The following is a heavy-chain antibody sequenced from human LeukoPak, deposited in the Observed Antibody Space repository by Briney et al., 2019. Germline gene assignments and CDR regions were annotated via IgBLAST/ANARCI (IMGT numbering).Heavy chain of an antibody. V-gene: IGHV3-7*01. CDR3: ARVSPNSSDSPYYYYYYMDV. CDR2: IKQDGSEK. Sequence: GGSLRLSCAASGFTFSSYWMSWVRHSPGRGLEWVANIKQDGSEKYYVDSVKGRFTISRDNAKNSLYLQMNSLRAEDTAVYYCARVSPNSSDSPYYYYYYMDVWGKGTTVTVSS. CDR1: GFTFSSYW. J-gene: IGHJ6*03. D-gene: IGHD3-22*01.